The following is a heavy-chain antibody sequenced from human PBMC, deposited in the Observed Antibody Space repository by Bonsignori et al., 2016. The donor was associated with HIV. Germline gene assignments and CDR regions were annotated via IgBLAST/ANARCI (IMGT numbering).Heavy chain of an antibody. CDR3: ARGPGSGATDY. D-gene: IGHD1-26*01. CDR1: GGTFSSYA. Sequence: SVKVSCKASGGTFSSYAISWVRQAPGQGLEWMGGIIPILGIANYAQKFQGRVTITADESTSTAYMELSSLRSEDTAVYYCARGPGSGATDYWGQGTLVTVSS. CDR2: IIPILGIA. J-gene: IGHJ4*02. V-gene: IGHV1-69*10.